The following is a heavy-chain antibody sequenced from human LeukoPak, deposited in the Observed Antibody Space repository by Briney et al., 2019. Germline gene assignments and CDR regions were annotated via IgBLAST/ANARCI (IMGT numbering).Heavy chain of an antibody. CDR1: GFTFSSYG. V-gene: IGHV3-33*01. J-gene: IGHJ5*02. CDR3: ARDSLFTVTGWNWFDP. Sequence: GGSLRLSCAASGFTFSSYGMHWVRQAPGKGLEWVAVIWYDGSNKYYADSVKGRFTISRDNSKNTLYLQMNSLRAEDTAVYYCARDSLFTVTGWNWFDPWGQGTLVTVSS. CDR2: IWYDGSNK. D-gene: IGHD4-11*01.